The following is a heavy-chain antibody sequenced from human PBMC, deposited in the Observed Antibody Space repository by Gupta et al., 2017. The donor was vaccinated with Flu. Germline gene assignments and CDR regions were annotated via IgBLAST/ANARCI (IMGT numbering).Heavy chain of an antibody. Sequence: QVQLVQSGAEVKKPGSSVKVSCKASGGTFSSYAIRWVRQAPGQGLEWMGGIIPIFGTANYAQKCQGRVTITADESTSTAYMELSSLRSEDTAVYYCARSGPDIAVADLRAYFQHWGQGTLVTVSS. CDR3: ARSGPDIAVADLRAYFQH. D-gene: IGHD6-19*01. V-gene: IGHV1-69*01. CDR2: IIPIFGTA. CDR1: GGTFSSYA. J-gene: IGHJ1*01.